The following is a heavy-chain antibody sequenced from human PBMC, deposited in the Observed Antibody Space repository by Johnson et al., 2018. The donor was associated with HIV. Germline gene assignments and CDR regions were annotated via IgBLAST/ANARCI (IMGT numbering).Heavy chain of an antibody. J-gene: IGHJ3*02. CDR1: GFTFDDYA. CDR2: ISWNSGSI. V-gene: IGHV3-9*01. CDR3: ARDQGWGDAFDI. Sequence: VQLVESGGGLVQPGRSLRLSCAASGFTFDDYAMHWVRQAPGKGLEWVSGISWNSGSIGYADSVKGRFTISRDNAKNSLYLQMNSLRAEDTAVYYCARDQGWGDAFDIWGQGTMVIVSS. D-gene: IGHD3-16*01.